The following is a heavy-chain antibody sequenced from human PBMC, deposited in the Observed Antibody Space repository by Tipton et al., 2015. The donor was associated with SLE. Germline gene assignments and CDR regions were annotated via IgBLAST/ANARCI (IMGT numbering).Heavy chain of an antibody. D-gene: IGHD3-10*01. CDR1: GFTFSSYW. CDR3: ARNGVQGVTSY. J-gene: IGHJ4*02. CDR2: IKQDGSEK. Sequence: SLRLSCAASGFTFSSYWMSWVRQAPGKGLEWVANIKQDGSEKYYVDSVKGRFTISRDNAKNSLCLQMNSLRAEDTAVYYCARNGVQGVTSYWGQGTLVTVSS. V-gene: IGHV3-7*01.